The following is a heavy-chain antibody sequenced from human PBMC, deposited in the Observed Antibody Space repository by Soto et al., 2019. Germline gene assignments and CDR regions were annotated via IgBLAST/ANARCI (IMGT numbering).Heavy chain of an antibody. D-gene: IGHD2-2*01. J-gene: IGHJ6*02. Sequence: QLQLQESGPGLVKPSEALSLTCTVSGGSISSSNYYWGWIRQPPGKGLEWIGSINYSVNTYYKPSLNSRVTIFVDTSTSQFSMKLSSVTAADTAVYFCVRLQGYCSGTRCYGYYVMDVWGQGTTVTVSS. CDR3: VRLQGYCSGTRCYGYYVMDV. V-gene: IGHV4-39*01. CDR2: INYSVNT. CDR1: GGSISSSNYY.